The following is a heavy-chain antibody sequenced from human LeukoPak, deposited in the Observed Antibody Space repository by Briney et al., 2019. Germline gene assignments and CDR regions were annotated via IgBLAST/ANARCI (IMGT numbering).Heavy chain of an antibody. CDR1: GGSFSGYY. Sequence: PSETLSLTCAVYGGSFSGYYWSWTRQPPGKGLEWIGEINHSGSTNYNPSLKSRVTTSVDTSKNQFSLKLSSVTAADTAMYYCAKDQGYSSTWFFDYWGQGTLVTVSS. CDR2: INHSGST. D-gene: IGHD6-13*01. J-gene: IGHJ4*02. V-gene: IGHV4-34*01. CDR3: AKDQGYSSTWFFDY.